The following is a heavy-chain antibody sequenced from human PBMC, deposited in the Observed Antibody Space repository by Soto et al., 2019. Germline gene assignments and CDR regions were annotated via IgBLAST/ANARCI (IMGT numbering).Heavy chain of an antibody. CDR2: IYHSGST. D-gene: IGHD3-10*01. Sequence: SETLSLTCAVSGGSISSSNWWSWVRQPPGKGLEWIGEIYHSGSTNYNPSLKSRVTISVDKSKNQFSLKLSSVTAADTAVHYCARGGVEMATMGLYFDYWGQGTLVTVSS. V-gene: IGHV4-4*02. J-gene: IGHJ4*02. CDR3: ARGGVEMATMGLYFDY. CDR1: GGSISSSNW.